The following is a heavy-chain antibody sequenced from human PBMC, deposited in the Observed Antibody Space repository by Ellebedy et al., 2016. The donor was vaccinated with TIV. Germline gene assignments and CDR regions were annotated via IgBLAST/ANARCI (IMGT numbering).Heavy chain of an antibody. CDR1: GHSFTAYG. Sequence: ASVKVSCXASGHSFTAYGIHWVRQAPGQSLEWLGWINTGNGNTKYSQKFQGRVTIMTDTSATTASMELSSLMSEDTAAYYCATREWQDPMDVWGQGTTVIVSS. D-gene: IGHD3-3*01. CDR3: ATREWQDPMDV. V-gene: IGHV1-3*04. CDR2: INTGNGNT. J-gene: IGHJ6*02.